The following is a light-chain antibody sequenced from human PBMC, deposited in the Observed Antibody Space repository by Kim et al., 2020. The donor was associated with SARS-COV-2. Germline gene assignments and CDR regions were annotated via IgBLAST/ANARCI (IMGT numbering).Light chain of an antibody. CDR3: QAWDSSWV. V-gene: IGLV3-1*01. CDR1: KLGDKY. CDR2: QDS. J-gene: IGLJ3*02. Sequence: SYELTQPPSVSVSPGQTASITCSGDKLGDKYACWYQQKPGQSPVLVIYQDSKRPSGIPERFSGSNSGNTATLTISGTQAMDEADYYCQAWDSSWVFGGGTQLIVL.